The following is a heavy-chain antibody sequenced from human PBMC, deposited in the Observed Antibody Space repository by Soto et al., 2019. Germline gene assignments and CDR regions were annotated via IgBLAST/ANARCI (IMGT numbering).Heavy chain of an antibody. CDR3: AKRAGSEAVAGRTFDY. V-gene: IGHV3-30*18. Sequence: GGSLRLSCAGSGFTFSSFGIHWVRQAPGKGLEWVALISYDGSNKYYADSVKGRFTISRDNSKNTVNLQLNSLTADDTAMYYCAKRAGSEAVAGRTFDYWGQGTLVTVSS. CDR2: ISYDGSNK. D-gene: IGHD6-19*01. J-gene: IGHJ4*02. CDR1: GFTFSSFG.